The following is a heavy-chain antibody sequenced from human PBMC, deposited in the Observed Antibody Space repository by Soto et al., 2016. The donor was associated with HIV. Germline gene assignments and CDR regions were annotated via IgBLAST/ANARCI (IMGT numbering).Heavy chain of an antibody. J-gene: IGHJ6*03. CDR1: GGTFTTSA. CDR2: IIPILVIT. V-gene: IGHV1-69*10. CDR3: ARGPYYGDYPDYSYYCMDV. Sequence: QVQLVQSGAEVKKPGSSVKVSCKASGGTFTTSAISWVRQAPGQGLDWMGGIIPILVITKYVQKFQGRVTITADKSTSTVYMELSTLRSDDTAVYYCARGPYYGDYPDYSYYCMDVWGKGTTVTVSS. D-gene: IGHD4-17*01.